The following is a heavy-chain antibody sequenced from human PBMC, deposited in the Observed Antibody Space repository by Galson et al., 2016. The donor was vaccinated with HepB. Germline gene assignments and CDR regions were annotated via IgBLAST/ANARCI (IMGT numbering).Heavy chain of an antibody. CDR1: GFTFSGYD. Sequence: SLRLSCAASGFTFSGYDMHWVRQSPGRGLEWVAVIWFDGTNKFYADSVKGRFNISRDNSKNTLYLQMNSLRADETAVYYCTRDRWREKYYLDYWGQGTLVTVSS. J-gene: IGHJ4*02. CDR2: IWFDGTNK. V-gene: IGHV3-33*01. D-gene: IGHD4-23*01. CDR3: TRDRWREKYYLDY.